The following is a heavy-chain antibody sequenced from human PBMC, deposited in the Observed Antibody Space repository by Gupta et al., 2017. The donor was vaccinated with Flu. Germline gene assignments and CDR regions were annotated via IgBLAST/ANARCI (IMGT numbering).Heavy chain of an antibody. CDR3: AREAGHHDVWNPFHSYGMDI. D-gene: IGHD3-3*01. V-gene: IGHV3-33*03. Sequence: QVQLVESGGGVVKPGTSLRLTCAGSGFTFSNYVHHLVRQAPGKGLEWLAVIWHDGSRQYYADSVKGRFTSSRDNSKHMVYLQLDRLRVEDTAVYFCAREAGHHDVWNPFHSYGMDIWGQGTTVTVSS. CDR2: IWHDGSRQ. J-gene: IGHJ6*02. CDR1: GFTFSNYV.